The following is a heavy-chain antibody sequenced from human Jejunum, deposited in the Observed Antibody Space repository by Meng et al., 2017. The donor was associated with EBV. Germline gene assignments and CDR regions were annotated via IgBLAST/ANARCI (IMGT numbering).Heavy chain of an antibody. V-gene: IGHV4-61*08. CDR3: ARDQNGSYFAY. J-gene: IGHJ4*02. CDR2: IYNSEST. D-gene: IGHD1-26*01. Sequence: HVQLQESGPGPVKPSETLSLTCTVSGGSVSSGGYYWSWIRQPPGKGLEWIGYIYNSESTNYKSSLKSRVTISADTSKNQFSLRLSSVTAADTAVYYCARDQNGSYFAYWGQGTLVTVSS. CDR1: GGSVSSGGYY.